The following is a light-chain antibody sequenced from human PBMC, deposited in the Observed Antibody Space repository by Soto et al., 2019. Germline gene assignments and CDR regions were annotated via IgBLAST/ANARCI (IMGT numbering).Light chain of an antibody. CDR2: DVS. V-gene: IGLV2-14*01. Sequence: QSVLTQPASVSGSPGQWITISCTGTSSDVGGYNYVSWYQQHPGKAPKLMIYDVSNRPSGVSNRFSGSKSGNTASLTISGLQAEDEADYCCSSYTSSSTLLFGGGTKVTVL. CDR1: SSDVGGYNY. CDR3: SSYTSSSTLL. J-gene: IGLJ2*01.